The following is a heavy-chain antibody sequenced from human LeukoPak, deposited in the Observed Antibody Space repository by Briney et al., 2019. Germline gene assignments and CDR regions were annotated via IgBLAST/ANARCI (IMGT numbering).Heavy chain of an antibody. CDR3: ARDRYYYDSSCFQH. V-gene: IGHV3-7*01. CDR1: GFTFSSYW. J-gene: IGHJ1*01. D-gene: IGHD3-22*01. Sequence: GGSLRLSCAASGFTFSSYWMSWVRQAPGKGLEWVAHIKQDGSEKYYVDSVKGRFTISRDNAKNSLYLQMNSLRAEDTAVYYCARDRYYYDSSCFQHWGQGTLVTVSS. CDR2: IKQDGSEK.